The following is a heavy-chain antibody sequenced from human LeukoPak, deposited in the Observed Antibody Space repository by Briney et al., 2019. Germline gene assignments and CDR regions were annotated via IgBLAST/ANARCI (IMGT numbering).Heavy chain of an antibody. J-gene: IGHJ3*02. D-gene: IGHD3-10*01. Sequence: SVKVSCKASGGTFSSYAISWVRQAPGQGLEWMGRVIPILGIANYAQKFQGRVTITADRSTSTAYMELSSLRSEDTAVYYCALYYYGSGSYWDAFDIWGQGTMVTVSS. V-gene: IGHV1-69*04. CDR3: ALYYYGSGSYWDAFDI. CDR2: VIPILGIA. CDR1: GGTFSSYA.